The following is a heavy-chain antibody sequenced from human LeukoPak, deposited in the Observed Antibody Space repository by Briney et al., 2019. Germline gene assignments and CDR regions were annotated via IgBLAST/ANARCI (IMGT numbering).Heavy chain of an antibody. Sequence: ASVKVSCKASGYTFSDYYLHWVRLAPGQGLEWMGRISPNSGGTDYAQKFQGKATMTRDASISTVYMDLNGLGSDDTAIYYCARQLETTSWFDYWGQGTLVIVSS. J-gene: IGHJ4*02. CDR1: GYTFSDYY. D-gene: IGHD2-2*01. CDR3: ARQLETTSWFDY. CDR2: ISPNSGGT. V-gene: IGHV1-2*06.